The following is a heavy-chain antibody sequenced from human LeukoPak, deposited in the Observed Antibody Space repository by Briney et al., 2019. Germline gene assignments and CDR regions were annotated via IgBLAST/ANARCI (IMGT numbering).Heavy chain of an antibody. V-gene: IGHV1-18*01. D-gene: IGHD4-23*01. CDR1: GYTFTSYG. CDR2: ISAYNGNT. Sequence: ASVKVSCKASGYTFTSYGISWVRQASGRGLEWMGWISAYNGNTNYAQKLQGRVTMTTDTSTSTAYMELRSLRSDDTAVYYCARVTVGDPIDYWGQGTLVTVSS. CDR3: ARVTVGDPIDY. J-gene: IGHJ4*02.